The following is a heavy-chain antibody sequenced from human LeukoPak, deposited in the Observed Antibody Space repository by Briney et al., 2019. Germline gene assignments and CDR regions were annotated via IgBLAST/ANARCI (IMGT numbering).Heavy chain of an antibody. V-gene: IGHV4-61*01. CDR2: IYYSGST. J-gene: IGHJ5*02. CDR3: ARARYFDPGSIVDP. Sequence: SETLSLNCTVSGGSVSSGSYYWSWMRQPPGKGLEWIGYIYYSGSTNYNPSLKSRVTISVDTSKNRFSLKLSSVTAADTAVYYCARARYFDPGSIVDPWGQGTLVTVSS. D-gene: IGHD3-9*01. CDR1: GGSVSSGSYY.